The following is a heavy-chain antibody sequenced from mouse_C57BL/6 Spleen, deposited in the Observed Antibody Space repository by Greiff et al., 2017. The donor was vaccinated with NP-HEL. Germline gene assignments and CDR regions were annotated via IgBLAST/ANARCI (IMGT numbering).Heavy chain of an antibody. Sequence: EVKLQESGPGLVKPSQSLSLTCSVTGYSITSGYYWNWIRQFPGNKLEWMGYISYDGSNNYNPSLKNRISITRDTSKNQFFLKLNSVTTEDTATYYCAILRRYAMDYWGQGTSVTVSS. J-gene: IGHJ4*01. D-gene: IGHD1-2*01. CDR1: GYSITSGYY. V-gene: IGHV3-6*01. CDR3: AILRRYAMDY. CDR2: ISYDGSN.